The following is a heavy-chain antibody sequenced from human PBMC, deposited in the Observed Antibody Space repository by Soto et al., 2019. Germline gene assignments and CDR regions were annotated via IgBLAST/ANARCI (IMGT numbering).Heavy chain of an antibody. CDR2: IKQDGSEK. V-gene: IGHV3-7*01. CDR3: ARVSRCGGDCYYMAYFDY. Sequence: EVQLVESGGGLVQPGGSLRLSCAASGFTFSSYWMSWVRQAPGKGLEWVANIKQDGSEKYYVDSVKGRFTISRDNAKNSLYLQMNSLRAEDTAVYFCARVSRCGGDCYYMAYFDYWGQGTLVTVSS. D-gene: IGHD2-21*01. J-gene: IGHJ4*02. CDR1: GFTFSSYW.